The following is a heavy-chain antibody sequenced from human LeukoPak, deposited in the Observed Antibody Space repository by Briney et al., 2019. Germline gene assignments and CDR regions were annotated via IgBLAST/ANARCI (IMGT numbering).Heavy chain of an antibody. D-gene: IGHD3-10*01. J-gene: IGHJ4*02. CDR3: ARAKPKNMVRGLIMRRESRYYFDY. CDR1: GFTVSSNY. Sequence: GGSLRLSCAASGFTVSSNYMSWVRQAPAKGLEWVSAIYSGGSTYYADSVKGRFTICRDNSKSTLYIQMNSLRAEDTAVYYCARAKPKNMVRGLIMRRESRYYFDYWGQGTLVTVSS. CDR2: IYSGGST. V-gene: IGHV3-53*01.